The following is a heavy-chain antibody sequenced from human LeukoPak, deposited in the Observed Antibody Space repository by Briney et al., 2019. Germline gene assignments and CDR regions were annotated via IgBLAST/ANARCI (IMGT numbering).Heavy chain of an antibody. V-gene: IGHV3-48*02. CDR3: ARGGGAIPDY. D-gene: IGHD3-10*01. J-gene: IGHJ4*02. CDR2: ISSVSSAI. Sequence: AGGSLRLSCTVSGFTFSNYGMNWVRQAPGKGLKWVAYISSVSSAITYADSVKGRFTISRDNAKNSLFLQMNSLRDEDTAVDYGARGGGAIPDYWGQGTLVTVSS. CDR1: GFTFSNYG.